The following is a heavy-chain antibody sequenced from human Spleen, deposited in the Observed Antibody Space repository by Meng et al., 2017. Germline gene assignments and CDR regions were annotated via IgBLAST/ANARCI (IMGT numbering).Heavy chain of an antibody. V-gene: IGHV1-69*13. D-gene: IGHD3-22*01. CDR1: GGTFSSYA. Sequence: SVKVSCKASGGTFSSYAISWLRQAPGQGLEWMGGIIPIFGTANYAQKFQGRVTITADESTSTAYMELSSLRSEDTAVYYCARGAGRYYYDSSGYYYVTEYFDYWGQGTLVTVSS. CDR2: IIPIFGTA. J-gene: IGHJ4*02. CDR3: ARGAGRYYYDSSGYYYVTEYFDY.